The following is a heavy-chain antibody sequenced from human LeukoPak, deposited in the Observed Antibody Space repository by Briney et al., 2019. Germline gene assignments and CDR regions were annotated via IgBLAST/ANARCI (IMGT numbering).Heavy chain of an antibody. CDR2: IYYSGST. Sequence: TSETLSLTCTVSGGSISSYYWSWIRQTPGKGLEWIGYIYYSGSTNYNPSLKSRVTISVDTSKNQFSLKLSSVTAADTAVYYCATDADSHGRDYWGQGTLVTVSS. J-gene: IGHJ4*02. D-gene: IGHD2-15*01. CDR3: ATDADSHGRDY. V-gene: IGHV4-59*01. CDR1: GGSISSYY.